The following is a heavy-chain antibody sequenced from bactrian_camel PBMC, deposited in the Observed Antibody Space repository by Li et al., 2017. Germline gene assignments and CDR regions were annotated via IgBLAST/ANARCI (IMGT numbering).Heavy chain of an antibody. CDR3: AAQYTGISGCYATSLAPASFDY. CDR1: GITEGTNC. D-gene: IGHD1*01. V-gene: IGHV3S55*01. Sequence: HVQLVESGGGSVQAGGSLRLSCEVSGITEGTNCIGWFRQAPGKEREGVAVINRRGTTRYADFVTGRFTISKINAEKTLYLQMSNLKPEDTATYYCAAQYTGISGCYATSLAPASFDYWGQGTQVTVS. J-gene: IGHJ4*01. CDR2: INRRGTT.